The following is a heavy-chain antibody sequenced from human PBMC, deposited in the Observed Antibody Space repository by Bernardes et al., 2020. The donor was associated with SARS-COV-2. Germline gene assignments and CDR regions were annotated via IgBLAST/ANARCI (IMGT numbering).Heavy chain of an antibody. D-gene: IGHD5-18*01. CDR1: GFTFSSYS. CDR3: ARDRGYSYGPYYYGMDV. V-gene: IGHV3-48*02. J-gene: IGHJ6*02. Sequence: GSLRLSCAASGFTFSSYSMNWVRQAPGKGLEWVSYISSSSTIYYADSVKGRFTISRDNAKNSLYLQMNSLRDEDTAVYYCARDRGYSYGPYYYGMDVWGQGTTVTVSS. CDR2: ISSSSTI.